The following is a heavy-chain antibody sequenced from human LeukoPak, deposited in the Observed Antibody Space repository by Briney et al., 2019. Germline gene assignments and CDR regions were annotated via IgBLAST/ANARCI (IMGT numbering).Heavy chain of an antibody. J-gene: IGHJ5*02. CDR3: ASRNSSGYYH. V-gene: IGHV4-4*02. Sequence: SETLSLTCGVSGGSISSKNWWSWVRQTPGKGLECIGEIFHNGNTNYNPSLGSRVTISVDKSKNQFSLKLTSVTAADTAVYYCASRNSSGYYHWGQGTLVTVSS. CDR2: IFHNGNT. CDR1: GGSISSKNW. D-gene: IGHD3-22*01.